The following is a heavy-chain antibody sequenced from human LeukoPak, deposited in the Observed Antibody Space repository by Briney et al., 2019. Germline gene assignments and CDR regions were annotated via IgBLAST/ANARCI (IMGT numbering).Heavy chain of an antibody. CDR3: ARDDKWAFDY. CDR2: IGSTNAI. J-gene: IGHJ4*02. CDR1: GFTFANYA. D-gene: IGHD1-26*01. Sequence: PGGSLRLSCAASGFTFANYAMNWFRHTPGKGLEWLSYIGSTNAIYYADSVKGRFTISRDNAKESLYLQMSSLRAEDTAVYYCARDDKWAFDYWGQGTLVTVSS. V-gene: IGHV3-69-1*02.